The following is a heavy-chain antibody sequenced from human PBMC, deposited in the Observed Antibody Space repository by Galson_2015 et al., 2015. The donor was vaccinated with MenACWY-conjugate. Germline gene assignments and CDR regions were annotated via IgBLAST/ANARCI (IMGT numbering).Heavy chain of an antibody. J-gene: IGHJ4*02. CDR3: AKDDTYYYGSGSYYIEY. CDR1: GFIFSNYA. V-gene: IGHV3-23*01. D-gene: IGHD3-10*01. Sequence: SLRLSCAASGFIFSNYAMSWVRQAPGKGLEWVSGISGGSSKSYYPDSVRGRFTISRDNSKNTLYLQMNNLRAEDTAIYYCAKDDTYYYGSGSYYIEYWGQGTLVTVSS. CDR2: ISGGSSKS.